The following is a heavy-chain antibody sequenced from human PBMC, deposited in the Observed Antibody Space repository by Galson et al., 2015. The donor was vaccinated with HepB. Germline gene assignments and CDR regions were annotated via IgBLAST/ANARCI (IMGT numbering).Heavy chain of an antibody. CDR3: ARGGAFGFDI. V-gene: IGHV3-30*03. J-gene: IGHJ3*02. CDR2: ISYDGSNK. CDR1: GFTFSSYG. Sequence: SLRLSCAASGFTFSSYGMHWVRQAPGKGLEWVAVISYDGSNKYYADSVKGRFTISRDNSKNTLYLQMNSLRAEDTAVYYCARGGAFGFDIWGRGTMVTVS. D-gene: IGHD3-16*01.